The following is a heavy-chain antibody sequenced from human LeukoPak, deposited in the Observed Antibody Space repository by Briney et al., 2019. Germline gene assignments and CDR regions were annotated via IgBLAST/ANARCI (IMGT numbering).Heavy chain of an antibody. J-gene: IGHJ4*02. CDR2: ISSSSSYI. V-gene: IGHV3-21*01. Sequence: GGSLRLSCAASGFTFSSYSMNWVRQAPGKGLEWVSSISSSSSYIYYADSVKGRFTISRDNPKNTLFLQMNSLRAEDTAVYYCARLNGGFGEFSIDYWGQGTLVTVSS. D-gene: IGHD3-10*01. CDR3: ARLNGGFGEFSIDY. CDR1: GFTFSSYS.